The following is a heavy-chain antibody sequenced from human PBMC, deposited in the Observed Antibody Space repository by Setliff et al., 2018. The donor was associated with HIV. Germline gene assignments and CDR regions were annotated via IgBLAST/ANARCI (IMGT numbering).Heavy chain of an antibody. D-gene: IGHD7-27*01. CDR1: GFTFSSYS. J-gene: IGHJ4*02. V-gene: IGHV3-48*01. CDR3: ARDLHWAFDY. CDR2: ISGDSNII. Sequence: GSLKISCTASGFTFSSYSMNWVRQAPGRGLEWVSYISGDSNIIDYADSVKGRFTISRDNAKNSLYLQMNSLRAEDTAVYYCARDLHWAFDYWGQGTLVTVSS.